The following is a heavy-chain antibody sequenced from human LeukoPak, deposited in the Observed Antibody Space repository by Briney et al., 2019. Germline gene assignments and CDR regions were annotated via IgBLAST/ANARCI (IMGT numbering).Heavy chain of an antibody. Sequence: KPSETLSLTCTVSGVSISSYYWSWIRQPPGKGLEWIGYIYYSGSTNYNPSLKSRVTISADTSKNQFSLKLSSVTAADTAVYYCARHGVVGATGLIFDYWGQGTLVTVSS. J-gene: IGHJ4*02. CDR1: GVSISSYY. CDR2: IYYSGST. V-gene: IGHV4-59*08. CDR3: ARHGVVGATGLIFDY. D-gene: IGHD1-26*01.